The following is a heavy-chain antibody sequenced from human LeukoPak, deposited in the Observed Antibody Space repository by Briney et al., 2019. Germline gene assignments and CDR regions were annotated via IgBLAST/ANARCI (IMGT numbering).Heavy chain of an antibody. J-gene: IGHJ3*02. D-gene: IGHD3-22*01. Sequence: ASVKVSCKASGYTFTSYDINWVRQATGQGLEWLGWMNPNSGNTGYAQKFQGRVTMTRDTSISTAYMELSSLISEDPAVYYCARVDLKYYYDSSGPREAFDIWGQGTMVTVSS. V-gene: IGHV1-8*01. CDR1: GYTFTSYD. CDR3: ARVDLKYYYDSSGPREAFDI. CDR2: MNPNSGNT.